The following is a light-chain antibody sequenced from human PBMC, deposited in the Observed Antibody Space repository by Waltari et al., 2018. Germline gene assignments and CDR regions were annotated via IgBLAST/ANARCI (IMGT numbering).Light chain of an antibody. V-gene: IGLV1-51*02. CDR1: TPNIGTNY. CDR3: GTWDNTLSAV. Sequence: QSVLTQPPSVSAAPGQKVTISCPGITPNIGTNYVSWYQQFPGAAPKVLIYGNDKRATGIPDRFSGSKSGTSATLDITGLQTGDEADYYCGTWDNTLSAVFGGGTKVTVL. CDR2: GND. J-gene: IGLJ2*01.